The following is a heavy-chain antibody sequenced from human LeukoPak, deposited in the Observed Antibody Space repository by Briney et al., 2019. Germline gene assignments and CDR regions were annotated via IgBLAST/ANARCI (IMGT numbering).Heavy chain of an antibody. CDR2: ISASGGGT. J-gene: IGHJ5*02. Sequence: PGGSLRLSCAASGFTFGSHAMSWVRQAPGKGLERVSAISASGGGTDYADSVKGRFTISRDNFKNTLYLQMNSLRAEDTAVYYCAKGSYSGSWGNWFDPWGQGTLVTVSS. V-gene: IGHV3-23*01. CDR1: GFTFGSHA. CDR3: AKGSYSGSWGNWFDP. D-gene: IGHD6-13*01.